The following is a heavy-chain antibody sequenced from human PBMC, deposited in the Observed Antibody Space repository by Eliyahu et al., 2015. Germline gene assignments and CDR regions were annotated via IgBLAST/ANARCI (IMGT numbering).Heavy chain of an antibody. V-gene: IGHV3-48*01. D-gene: IGHD4-17*01. CDR3: ATLPRLRFNVPIDY. J-gene: IGHJ4*02. CDR1: GFTFSSYS. Sequence: EVQLVESGGGLVQPGGSLRLSCAASGFTFSSYSMNWVRQAPGKGLEWVSYISSSSSTIYYADSVKGRFTISRDNAKNSLYLQMNSLRAEDTAVYYCATLPRLRFNVPIDYWGQGTLVTVSS. CDR2: ISSSSSTI.